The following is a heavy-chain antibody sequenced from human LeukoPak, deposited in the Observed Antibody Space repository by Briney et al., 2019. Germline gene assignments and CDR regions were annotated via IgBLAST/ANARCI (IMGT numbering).Heavy chain of an antibody. V-gene: IGHV1-69*04. CDR3: TREGVYSPDPTSYHRLPFDI. Sequence: SVKVSCKASGDNFSSYVITWVRQAPGQGLEWMGRIIPTLDVANFAQKFKGRVTVTADKSTKTAHLELSSLRSEDTAVYYCTREGVYSPDPTSYHRLPFDIWGKGTVVIVSS. J-gene: IGHJ3*02. CDR1: GDNFSSYV. CDR2: IIPTLDVA. D-gene: IGHD3-16*02.